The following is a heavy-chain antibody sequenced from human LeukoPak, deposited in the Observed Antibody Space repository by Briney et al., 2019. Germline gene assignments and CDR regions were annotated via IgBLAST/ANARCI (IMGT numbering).Heavy chain of an antibody. Sequence: PGGSLRLSCAASGFTFSSAAMTWVRQGPGKGLEWVSTVTGSDDRTYYAGSVKGRFTVSRDFSKNTLHLQMNSLRVDDTAIYYCAKGPQLGSGYYPDSWGQGTLVTVSS. J-gene: IGHJ4*02. CDR3: AKGPQLGSGYYPDS. CDR2: VTGSDDRT. V-gene: IGHV3-23*01. D-gene: IGHD3-22*01. CDR1: GFTFSSAA.